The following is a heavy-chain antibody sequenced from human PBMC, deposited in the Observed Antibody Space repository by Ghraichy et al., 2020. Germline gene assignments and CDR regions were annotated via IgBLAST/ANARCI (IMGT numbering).Heavy chain of an antibody. CDR3: ARIPYAGFDY. Sequence: ESLNISCTVSGGSISGYYWSWIRQPPGKGLEWIGYIWHSGATTYNPSLKSRVTVSLDTSKNQLSLKLSSVTAADTAVYYCARIPYAGFDYWGQGTLVTVSS. J-gene: IGHJ4*02. D-gene: IGHD4-23*01. CDR2: IWHSGAT. CDR1: GGSISGYY. V-gene: IGHV4-59*01.